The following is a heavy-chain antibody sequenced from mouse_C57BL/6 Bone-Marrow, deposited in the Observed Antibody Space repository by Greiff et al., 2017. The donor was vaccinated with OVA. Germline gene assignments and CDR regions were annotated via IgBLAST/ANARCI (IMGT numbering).Heavy chain of an antibody. D-gene: IGHD1-1*01. Sequence: EVKLMESGAELVKPGASVKLSCTASGFNIKDYYMHWVKQRTEQGLEWIGRSDPEDGETKYAPKFQGKATITADTSSNTAYLQLSSLTSEDTAVYYCARGRGYGSTYWYFDVWGTGTTVTVSS. CDR1: GFNIKDYY. CDR3: ARGRGYGSTYWYFDV. J-gene: IGHJ1*03. V-gene: IGHV14-2*01. CDR2: SDPEDGET.